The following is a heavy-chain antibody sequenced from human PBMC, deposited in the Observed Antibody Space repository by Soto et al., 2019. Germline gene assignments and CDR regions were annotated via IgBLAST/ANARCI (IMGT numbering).Heavy chain of an antibody. CDR1: GTSIRSGGYS. Sequence: ATLSLTCAVSGTSIRSGGYSWNWIRQSPGKGLEWVSAISGSGGSTYYADSVKGRFTISRDNSKNTLYLQMNSLRSEDTAVYYCARQGIPYNSGSGDYFYYYYNYMDVWGKGTTVTVSS. CDR2: ISGSGGST. CDR3: ARQGIPYNSGSGDYFYYYYNYMDV. J-gene: IGHJ6*03. V-gene: IGHV3-23*01. D-gene: IGHD3-10*01.